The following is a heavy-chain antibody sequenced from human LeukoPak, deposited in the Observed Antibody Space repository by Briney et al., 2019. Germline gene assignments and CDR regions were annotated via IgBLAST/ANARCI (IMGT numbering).Heavy chain of an antibody. CDR1: GFTFSSHW. Sequence: PGRSLRLSCAASGFTFSSHWMIWVRQAPGKGLEWVASIKQDGSEKYYVDSVRGRFTISRDNAKNSLYLQMSTLRAEDTAMYYCARDPGNHSGAWGQGTLVTVSS. CDR3: ARDPGNHSGA. D-gene: IGHD6-19*01. CDR2: IKQDGSEK. J-gene: IGHJ5*02. V-gene: IGHV3-7*05.